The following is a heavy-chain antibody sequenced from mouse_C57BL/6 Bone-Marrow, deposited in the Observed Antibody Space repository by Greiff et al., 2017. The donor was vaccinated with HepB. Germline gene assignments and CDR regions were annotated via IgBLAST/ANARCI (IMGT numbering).Heavy chain of an antibody. D-gene: IGHD3-2*02. Sequence: VQLVESGAELARPGASVKLSCKASGYTFTSYGISWVKQRTGQGLEWIGEIYPRSGNTYYNEKFKGKATLTADKSSSTAYMELRSLTSEDSAVYFCARKGYLYAMDYWGQGTSVTVSS. CDR2: IYPRSGNT. CDR1: GYTFTSYG. J-gene: IGHJ4*01. V-gene: IGHV1-81*01. CDR3: ARKGYLYAMDY.